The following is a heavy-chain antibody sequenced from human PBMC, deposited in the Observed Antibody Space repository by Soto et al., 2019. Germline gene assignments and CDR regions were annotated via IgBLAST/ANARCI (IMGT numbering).Heavy chain of an antibody. J-gene: IGHJ5*02. V-gene: IGHV4-30-4*02. CDR2: IYYSGST. CDR1: GGSISSGDYY. D-gene: IGHD1-26*01. CDR3: PRLWEMASTQGANWFDT. Sequence: PSETLSLTCTVSGGSISSGDYYWSWIRQPPGKGLEWIGYIYYSGSTYYNPSLKSRVTISVDTSKNQFSLKLSSVTAADTAVYYCPRLWEMASTQGANWFDTWGQGTLVTVSS.